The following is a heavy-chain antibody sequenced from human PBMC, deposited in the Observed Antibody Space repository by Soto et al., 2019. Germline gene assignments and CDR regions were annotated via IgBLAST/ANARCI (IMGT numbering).Heavy chain of an antibody. CDR3: AKFKGFNWNYVFDY. D-gene: IGHD1-7*01. CDR2: IGGSSGTT. Sequence: GGSLRLSCEVSGLTFSNFAMSWVRQAPGKGLEWASAIGGSSGTTFYADSVKGRFTISKDYAKNMSYLQMNSLRAEDTAVYYCAKFKGFNWNYVFDYWGQGVPVTVSS. V-gene: IGHV3-23*01. J-gene: IGHJ4*02. CDR1: GLTFSNFA.